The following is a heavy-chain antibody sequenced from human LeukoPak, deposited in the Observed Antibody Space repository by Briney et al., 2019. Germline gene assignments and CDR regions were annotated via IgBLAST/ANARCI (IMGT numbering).Heavy chain of an antibody. CDR1: GGSISSYY. Sequence: SETLSLTCTVSGGSISSYYWSWIRQPPGKGLEWIGYIYYSGSTNYNPSLKSRVTISVDTSKNQFSLKLSSVTAADTAVYYCARLVSSYYYDSRNYFDYWGQGTLVTVSS. J-gene: IGHJ4*02. CDR2: IYYSGST. D-gene: IGHD3-22*01. CDR3: ARLVSSYYYDSRNYFDY. V-gene: IGHV4-59*08.